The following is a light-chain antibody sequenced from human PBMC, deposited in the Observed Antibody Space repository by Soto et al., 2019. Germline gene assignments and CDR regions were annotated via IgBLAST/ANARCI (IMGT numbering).Light chain of an antibody. V-gene: IGKV1D-16*01. CDR3: QQYNIYPLT. CDR1: QDINSY. J-gene: IGKJ4*01. CDR2: AAS. Sequence: DVQMTQSPSSLSASVGDRVTITCRASQDINSYLAWYQQKPGNAPKSLIYAASSLQTGVPSRFSCSESGTDFTLTINNLQPEDSATYYCQQYNIYPLTFGGGTKVEIK.